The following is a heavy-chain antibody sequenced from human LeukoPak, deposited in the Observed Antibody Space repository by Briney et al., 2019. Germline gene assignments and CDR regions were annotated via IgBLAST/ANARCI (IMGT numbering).Heavy chain of an antibody. D-gene: IGHD6-13*01. CDR2: IYHGGST. CDR1: GYSISSGYY. J-gene: IGHJ4*02. Sequence: SDTLSLTCAVSGYSISSGYYWGWIRQPPGKGLEWIGSIYHGGSTHYNPSLKSRVTISVDTSKKQFSLKLSSVTAADTAVYYCARNSSSWYFGYWGQGTLVTVSS. V-gene: IGHV4-38-2*01. CDR3: ARNSSSWYFGY.